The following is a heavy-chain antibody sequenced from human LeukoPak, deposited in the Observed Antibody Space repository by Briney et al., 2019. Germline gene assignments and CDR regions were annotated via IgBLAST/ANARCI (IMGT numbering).Heavy chain of an antibody. CDR3: AREVTTVTERIWYFDL. D-gene: IGHD4-17*01. J-gene: IGHJ2*01. CDR2: ISAYNGNT. V-gene: IGHV1-18*01. Sequence: GASVKVSCKASGGTFSSYAISWVRQAPGQGLEWMGWISAYNGNTNYAQKLQGRVTMTTDTSTSTAYMELRSLRSDDTAVYYCAREVTTVTERIWYFDLWGRGTLVTVSS. CDR1: GGTFSSYA.